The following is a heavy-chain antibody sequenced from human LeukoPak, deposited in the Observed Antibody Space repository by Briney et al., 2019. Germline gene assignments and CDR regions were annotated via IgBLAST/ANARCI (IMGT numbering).Heavy chain of an antibody. CDR1: GGSISSYY. CDR3: ARGDNYYPPSEFDP. Sequence: SETLSLTCTVSGGSISSYYWSWIRQPAGKGLEWIGRIYTSGSTNYNPSLKSRVTISVDTSKNQFSLKLSSVTAADTAVYYCARGDNYYPPSEFDPWGQGTLVTVSS. J-gene: IGHJ5*02. CDR2: IYTSGST. V-gene: IGHV4-4*07. D-gene: IGHD1-1*01.